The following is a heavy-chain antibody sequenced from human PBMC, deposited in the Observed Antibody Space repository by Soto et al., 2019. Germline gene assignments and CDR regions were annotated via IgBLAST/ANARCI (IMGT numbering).Heavy chain of an antibody. Sequence: QVQLVESGGGVVQPGRSLRLSCVASGFTFSSYAMHWVRQAPGKGLEWVAVVSHDGKTEYHAASVKGRFTISRDTSANILSLQMNSLREEDTAVYYCGREPYISGHYSGGCDVWGQGTMVTVSS. V-gene: IGHV3-30*04. CDR2: VSHDGKTE. CDR3: GREPYISGHYSGGCDV. CDR1: GFTFSSYA. D-gene: IGHD3-22*01. J-gene: IGHJ3*01.